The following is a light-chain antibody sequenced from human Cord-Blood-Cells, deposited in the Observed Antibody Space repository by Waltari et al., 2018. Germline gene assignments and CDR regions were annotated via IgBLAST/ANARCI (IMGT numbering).Light chain of an antibody. V-gene: IGKV3-20*01. CDR3: QQYGSSPPWT. CDR1: QSVSSSY. Sequence: IVVTQSSRPLSSSSGERATPPCRASQSVSSSYLAWYQQKPGQAPRLLIYGASSRATGIPDRFSGSGSGTDFTLTISRLEPEDFAVYYCQQYGSSPPWTFGQGTKVEIK. CDR2: GAS. J-gene: IGKJ1*01.